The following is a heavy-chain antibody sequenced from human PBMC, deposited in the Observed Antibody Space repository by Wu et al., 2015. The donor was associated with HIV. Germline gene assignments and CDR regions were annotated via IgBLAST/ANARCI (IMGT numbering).Heavy chain of an antibody. D-gene: IGHD3-9*01. Sequence: QVQLVQSASEVKKSGASVNVSCTASGYTFTDYSLHWVRQAPGRGLQWMGWINPQNGDTNYAETFKGRISMTRDTSTDTAYMVLTSLKSNDTALYYCARDWQFHVIFDDYYIDVWGRGTTVIVSS. CDR1: GYTFTDYS. J-gene: IGHJ6*03. CDR2: INPQNGDT. V-gene: IGHV1-2*02. CDR3: ARDWQFHVIFDDYYIDV.